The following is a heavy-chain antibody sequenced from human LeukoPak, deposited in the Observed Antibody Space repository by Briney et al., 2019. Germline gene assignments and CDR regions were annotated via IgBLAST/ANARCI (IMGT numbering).Heavy chain of an antibody. CDR2: ISSNSKYT. J-gene: IGHJ5*02. D-gene: IGHD6-13*01. Sequence: PGGSLRLSCAASGFMFSDYFMSWIRQAPGKELEWISYISSNSKYTKYADSVKGRFTISRDNAKKSLYLQMNSLRAEDTAVYYCARGGWSSWYDVGWFDPWGQGTLVTVSS. V-gene: IGHV3-11*05. CDR1: GFMFSDYF. CDR3: ARGGWSSWYDVGWFDP.